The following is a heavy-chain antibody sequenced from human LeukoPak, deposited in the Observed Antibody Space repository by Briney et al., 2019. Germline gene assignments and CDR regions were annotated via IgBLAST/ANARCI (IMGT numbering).Heavy chain of an antibody. J-gene: IGHJ6*03. D-gene: IGHD1-26*01. CDR2: INPNSGGT. Sequence: ASVKVSCKASGYTFTGYYMYWVRQAPGQGLEWMGWINPNSGGTNYAQKFQGRVTMTRDTSISTAYMELSRLRSDDTAVYYCARASSGSYFPYYMDVWGKGTTVTVSS. V-gene: IGHV1-2*02. CDR3: ARASSGSYFPYYMDV. CDR1: GYTFTGYY.